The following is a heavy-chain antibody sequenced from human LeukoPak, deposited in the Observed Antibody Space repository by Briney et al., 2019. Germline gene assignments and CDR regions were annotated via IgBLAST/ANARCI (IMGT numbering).Heavy chain of an antibody. D-gene: IGHD1-1*01. CDR2: IHPDGAT. CDR1: GFTVSSSF. J-gene: IGHJ4*02. Sequence: GGSLRLSCAASGFTVSSSFMSWVRQAPGKGLEWVSIIHPDGATACASSVKGRFTISRDNSRHTLYLQMNSLGGEDTAVYYCARAGKENLDKYYFDYWGPGTLVTVSS. V-gene: IGHV3-53*01. CDR3: ARAGKENLDKYYFDY.